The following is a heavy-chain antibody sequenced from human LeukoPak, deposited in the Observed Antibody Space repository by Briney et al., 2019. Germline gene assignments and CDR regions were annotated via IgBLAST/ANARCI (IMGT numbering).Heavy chain of an antibody. Sequence: SETLSLTCTVSVGSISSYYWSWIRQPAGKGLEWIGRIYTSGSTNYNPSLKSRVTMSVDTSKNQFSLKLSSVTAADTAVYYCARGRTRGYYDSSGYYWYFDYWGQGTLVTVSS. CDR1: VGSISSYY. CDR3: ARGRTRGYYDSSGYYWYFDY. CDR2: IYTSGST. V-gene: IGHV4-4*07. D-gene: IGHD3-22*01. J-gene: IGHJ4*02.